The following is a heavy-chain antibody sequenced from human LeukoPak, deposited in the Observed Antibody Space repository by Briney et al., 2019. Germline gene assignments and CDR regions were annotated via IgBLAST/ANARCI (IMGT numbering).Heavy chain of an antibody. CDR3: ARDCRNADKGIAAAVWFDP. CDR2: INAGNGNT. D-gene: IGHD6-13*01. J-gene: IGHJ5*02. CDR1: RFTFSNFA. V-gene: IGHV1-3*01. Sequence: PGRSLRLSCAASRFTFSNFAMHWVRQAPGQRLEWMGWINAGNGNTKYSQKFQGRVTITRDTSASTAYMELSSLRSEDTAVYYCARDCRNADKGIAAAVWFDPWGQGTLVTVSS.